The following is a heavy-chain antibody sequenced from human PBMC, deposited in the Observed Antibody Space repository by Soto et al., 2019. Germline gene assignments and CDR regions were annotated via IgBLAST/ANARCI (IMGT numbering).Heavy chain of an antibody. J-gene: IGHJ5*02. CDR3: ARFLSWFDP. Sequence: SETLSLTCSVSGASITSYGWSWIRQPAGKGLEWIGRLYSSGNTNDNPSFKSRLTISKDTSKSQVVLTMTNMDPVDTATYYGARFLSWFDPWGQGTLVTVSS. CDR1: GASITSYG. CDR2: LYSSGNT. V-gene: IGHV4-4*07. D-gene: IGHD3-10*01.